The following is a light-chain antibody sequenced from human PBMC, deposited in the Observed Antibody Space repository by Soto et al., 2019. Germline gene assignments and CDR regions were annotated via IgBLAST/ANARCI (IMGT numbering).Light chain of an antibody. CDR3: QHYNSYSEA. CDR2: QAS. V-gene: IGKV1-5*03. CDR1: QTISSW. J-gene: IGKJ1*01. Sequence: DIQMTQSPSALSASVGDRVTITCLASQTISSWLAWYQQKPGEAPRLLIYQASSLETEVPSRFSGSGSGTEFTLTISSLQPGDFATYYCQHYNSYSEAFGQGTKVDIK.